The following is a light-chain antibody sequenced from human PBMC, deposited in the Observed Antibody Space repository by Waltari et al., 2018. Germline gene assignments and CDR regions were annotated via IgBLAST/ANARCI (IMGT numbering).Light chain of an antibody. Sequence: EIVLTQSPGPLSLSPGETATLSCRASQCVSMALAWYQQKPGQAPRLLIYDASTRATGIPDRFSGSGSGTDFSLTISRLEPEDFAVYYCQKYVRLPATFGQGTKVEIK. CDR3: QKYVRLPAT. CDR1: QCVSMA. V-gene: IGKV3-20*01. CDR2: DAS. J-gene: IGKJ1*01.